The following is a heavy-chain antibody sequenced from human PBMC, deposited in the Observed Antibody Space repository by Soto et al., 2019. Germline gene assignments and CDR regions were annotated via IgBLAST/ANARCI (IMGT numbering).Heavy chain of an antibody. CDR3: VRDRDTYGYANLDY. D-gene: IGHD5-18*01. Sequence: GGSLRLSCEASGFIFSNYWMHWVRQTPGTGLVWVSRISNDGSITNYADSVKGRFTISRDNAKNTLYLQMNSLRAEDTAVYYCVRDRDTYGYANLDYWGQGTLVTVSS. J-gene: IGHJ4*02. CDR2: ISNDGSIT. CDR1: GFIFSNYW. V-gene: IGHV3-74*01.